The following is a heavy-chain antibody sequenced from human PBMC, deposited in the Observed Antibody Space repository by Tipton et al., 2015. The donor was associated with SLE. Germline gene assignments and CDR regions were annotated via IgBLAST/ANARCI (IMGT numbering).Heavy chain of an antibody. Sequence: TLSLTCTVSGDSISSGGYYWSWIRQHPGKGLEWIGYIGYGGSTYYNPSLKSRASISVDTSKNQFSLKLSSVTAADTAVYYCARDHTIFGVVISLGAFDIWGQGTMVTVSS. CDR3: ARDHTIFGVVISLGAFDI. J-gene: IGHJ3*02. V-gene: IGHV4-31*03. D-gene: IGHD3-3*01. CDR1: GDSISSGGYY. CDR2: IGYGGST.